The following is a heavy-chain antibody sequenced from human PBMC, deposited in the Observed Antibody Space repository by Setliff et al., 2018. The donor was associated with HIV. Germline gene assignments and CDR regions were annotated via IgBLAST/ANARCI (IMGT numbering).Heavy chain of an antibody. J-gene: IGHJ4*02. Sequence: SETLSLTCTVSGGSIRNGLYYWHWIRQPPGKGLEWIGSVYYSGSTYYKPSLKSRVTISVDTSKNQFSLRLSSVTAADRAVYYCARGGGPDTNFDLWGQGTLVTFSS. CDR1: GGSIRNGLYY. D-gene: IGHD5-18*01. V-gene: IGHV4-39*07. CDR2: VYYSGST. CDR3: ARGGGPDTNFDL.